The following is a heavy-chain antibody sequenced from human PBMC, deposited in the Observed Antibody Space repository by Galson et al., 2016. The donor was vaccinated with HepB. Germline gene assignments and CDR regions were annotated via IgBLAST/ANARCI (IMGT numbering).Heavy chain of an antibody. J-gene: IGHJ4*02. CDR2: INDDGSHK. Sequence: SLRLSCAASGFTFSNSWMRWVRQAPGKGLEWVASINDDGSHKYYVDSVKGRFTVSTDSAKNSMYLQMNSLRVEDTAVYYCAKAVFVWSPFDYWGQGILVTVSS. D-gene: IGHD1-26*01. CDR1: GFTFSNSW. CDR3: AKAVFVWSPFDY. V-gene: IGHV3-7*03.